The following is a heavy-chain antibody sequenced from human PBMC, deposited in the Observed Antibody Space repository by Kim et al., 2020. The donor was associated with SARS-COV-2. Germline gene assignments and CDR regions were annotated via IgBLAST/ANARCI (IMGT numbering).Heavy chain of an antibody. CDR3: ARDYGSGSYYVWFDP. Sequence: DSGKGRLTITRDNAKNSLYLQMNSLRAEDTAVYYCARDYGSGSYYVWFDPWGQGTLVTVSS. D-gene: IGHD3-10*01. V-gene: IGHV3-11*04. J-gene: IGHJ5*02.